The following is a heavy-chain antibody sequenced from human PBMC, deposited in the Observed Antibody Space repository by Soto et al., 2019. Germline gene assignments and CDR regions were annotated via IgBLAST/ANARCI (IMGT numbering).Heavy chain of an antibody. CDR2: ISGSSGYT. J-gene: IGHJ4*02. Sequence: PXGSLRLSCASSVFSFSDYYMSCFRQSPGKGLEWVSYISGSSGYTNYADSVKGRFTISRDNAKNSLYLQMNSLRAEDTAVYFCAVGYRGQGTLVTVSS. CDR1: VFSFSDYY. V-gene: IGHV3-11*06. CDR3: AVGY.